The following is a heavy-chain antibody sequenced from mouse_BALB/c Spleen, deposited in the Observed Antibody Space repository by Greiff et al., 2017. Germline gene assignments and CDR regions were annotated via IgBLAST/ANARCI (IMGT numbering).Heavy chain of an antibody. D-gene: IGHD1-1*01. CDR1: GDSITSGY. CDR2: ISYSGST. V-gene: IGHV3-8*02. CDR3: ASYYYGSSWYFDV. Sequence: EVQVVESGPSLVKPSQTLSLTCSVTGDSITSGYWNWIRKFPGNKLEYMGYISYSGSTYYNPSLKSRISITRDTSKNQYYLQLNSVTTEDTATYYCASYYYGSSWYFDVWGAGTTVTVSS. J-gene: IGHJ1*01.